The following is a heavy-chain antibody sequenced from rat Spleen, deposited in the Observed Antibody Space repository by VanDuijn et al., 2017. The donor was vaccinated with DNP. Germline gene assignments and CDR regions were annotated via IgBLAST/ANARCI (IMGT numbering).Heavy chain of an antibody. V-gene: IGHV5-7*01. D-gene: IGHD1-2*01. J-gene: IGHJ4*01. CDR2: ISYDGSST. Sequence: EVKLVESGGGLVQPGRSLKLSCAASGFSFNDYWMGWVRQAPGKGLEWVASISYDGSSTYYRDSVKGRFTISRDNAKSTLYLQMDSLRSEDTATYYCARWSSSYYYAMDAWGQGTSVTVSS. CDR1: GFSFNDYW. CDR3: ARWSSSYYYAMDA.